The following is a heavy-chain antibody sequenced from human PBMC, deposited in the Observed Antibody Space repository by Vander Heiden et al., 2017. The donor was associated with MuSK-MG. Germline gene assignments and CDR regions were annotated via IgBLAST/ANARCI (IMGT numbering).Heavy chain of an antibody. Sequence: EVQLVESGGGLVKPGGALRLSCAASGFTFSSYSMNGGRQAPGKGLEWVSSISSSSSYIYYADSVKGRFTISRDNAKNSLYLQMNSLRAEDTAVYYCARDYYDILTGYSAFDYWGQGTLVTVSS. D-gene: IGHD3-9*01. CDR1: GFTFSSYS. V-gene: IGHV3-21*01. CDR3: ARDYYDILTGYSAFDY. J-gene: IGHJ4*02. CDR2: ISSSSSYI.